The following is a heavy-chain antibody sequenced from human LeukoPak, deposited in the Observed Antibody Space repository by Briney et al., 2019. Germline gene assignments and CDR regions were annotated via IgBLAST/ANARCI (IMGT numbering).Heavy chain of an antibody. CDR3: ARGGTTTWRIGYYFDY. CDR2: IYSAGST. D-gene: IGHD1-1*01. CDR1: EGSINSYY. Sequence: SETLSLTCTLSEGSINSYYWNWIRQSPGQGLEWIGFIYSAGSTNYNPSLKSRVAMSVDTSQNQFSLRLSSVTAADTAVYYCARGGTTTWRIGYYFDYWGQGALVTVSS. J-gene: IGHJ4*02. V-gene: IGHV4-59*01.